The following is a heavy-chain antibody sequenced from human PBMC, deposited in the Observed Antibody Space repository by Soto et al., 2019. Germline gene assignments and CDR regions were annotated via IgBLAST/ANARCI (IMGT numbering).Heavy chain of an antibody. CDR3: ARARIVALREALDI. J-gene: IGHJ3*02. CDR1: GFTFSSYG. CDR2: IWYDGSNK. V-gene: IGHV3-33*01. D-gene: IGHD5-12*01. Sequence: GGSLRLSCAASGFTFSSYGMHWVRQAPGKGLEWVAVIWYDGSNKYYADSVKGRFTISRDNSKNTLYLQMNSLRAEDTAVYYCARARIVALREALDIWGQGTMVTVSS.